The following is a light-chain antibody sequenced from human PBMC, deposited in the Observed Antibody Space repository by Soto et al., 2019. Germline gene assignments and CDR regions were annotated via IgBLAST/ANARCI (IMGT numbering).Light chain of an antibody. J-gene: IGLJ1*01. V-gene: IGLV2-23*01. CDR3: CSYAGNSDV. CDR2: EGS. Sequence: QSVLTQPASVSGSPGQSITISCTGTSSDVGSYNLVSWYQQHPGKAPKLMIYEGSKRPSGVSSRFSGSKSGNTASLTISGLQAEDEADYYCCSYAGNSDVFXTGTKLTVL. CDR1: SSDVGSYNL.